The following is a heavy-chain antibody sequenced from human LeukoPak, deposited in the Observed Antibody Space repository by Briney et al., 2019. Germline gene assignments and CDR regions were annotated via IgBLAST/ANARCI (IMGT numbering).Heavy chain of an antibody. V-gene: IGHV3-74*01. Sequence: GGSLRLSCAASGFTFSSYWMHWVRQAPGKGLVWVSRINSDGSSTSYADSVKGRFTISRDNAKNTLYLQMNSLRAEDTAVYYCARAVVVVEGRGAFDIWGQGTMVTVSS. D-gene: IGHD2-21*01. CDR3: ARAVVVVEGRGAFDI. CDR2: INSDGSST. J-gene: IGHJ3*02. CDR1: GFTFSSYW.